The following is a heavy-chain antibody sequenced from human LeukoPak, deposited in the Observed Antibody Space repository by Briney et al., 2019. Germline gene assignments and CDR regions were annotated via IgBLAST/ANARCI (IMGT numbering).Heavy chain of an antibody. J-gene: IGHJ3*02. Sequence: NPGGSLRLSCAASGFTFSDYYMGWIRQAPGKGLEWVSYISNSGSNIYYADSVKGRFTMSRDNAKKSLYLQMNSLRAEDTAVYYCARAKYDSSRYYYRGFDIWGQGTMVTVSS. CDR1: GFTFSDYY. V-gene: IGHV3-11*04. CDR2: ISNSGSNI. D-gene: IGHD3-22*01. CDR3: ARAKYDSSRYYYRGFDI.